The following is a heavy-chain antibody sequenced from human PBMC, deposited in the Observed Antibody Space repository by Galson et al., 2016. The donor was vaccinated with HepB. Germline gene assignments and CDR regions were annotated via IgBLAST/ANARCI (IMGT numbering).Heavy chain of an antibody. CDR1: GYTFISYV. CDR2: INAGNGNT. CDR3: ARSPTGLCSRTKCYGFNYLYR. D-gene: IGHD2-2*03. J-gene: IGHJ4*02. Sequence: SVKVSCKASGYTFISYVIQWVRQAPGHRLEWMGWINAGNGNTKYAQKFQGRVIINRDTSASTAYMELSSLRPEDTAIYYCARSPTGLCSRTKCYGFNYLYRWGQGTPVTGTS. V-gene: IGHV1-3*01.